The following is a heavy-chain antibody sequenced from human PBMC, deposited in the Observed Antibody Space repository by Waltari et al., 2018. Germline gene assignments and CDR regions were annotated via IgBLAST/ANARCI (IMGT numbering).Heavy chain of an antibody. D-gene: IGHD3-10*01. CDR3: AKLLDYYGSGSYYDE. J-gene: IGHJ4*02. CDR1: GFTFSSYA. CDR2: ISGSGGST. V-gene: IGHV3-23*01. Sequence: EVQLLESGGGLVQPGGSLRLSCAASGFTFSSYAMSWVRQAPWKGLWWCSVISGSGGSTYVADSVKGRFTISRDNSKNTLYLQMNSLRAEDTAVYYCAKLLDYYGSGSYYDEWGQGTLVTVSS.